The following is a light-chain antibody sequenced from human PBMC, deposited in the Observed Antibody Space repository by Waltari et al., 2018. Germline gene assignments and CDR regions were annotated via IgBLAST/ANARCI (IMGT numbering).Light chain of an antibody. V-gene: IGKV3-20*01. Sequence: EIVLTKSPGTLSLSPGERTTISCSASQSVRNSYIAWYQQKPGQAPKLLMYGASNRATGIPDRFTGGGSGTDFTLTINRLEPEDFAVYYCHQFGSGWDSFGQGTHLEIK. CDR2: GAS. CDR1: QSVRNSY. J-gene: IGKJ2*03. CDR3: HQFGSGWDS.